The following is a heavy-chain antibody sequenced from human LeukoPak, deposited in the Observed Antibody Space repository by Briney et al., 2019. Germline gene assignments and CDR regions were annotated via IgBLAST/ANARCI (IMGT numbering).Heavy chain of an antibody. D-gene: IGHD4-11*01. Sequence: PSETLSLTCTVSGGSISSSSYYWSWIRQPPGKGLEWIGYIYHSGSTYYNPSLKSRVTISVDRSKNQFSLKLSSVTAADTAVYYCARANSNYEENAFDIWGQGTMVTVSS. CDR3: ARANSNYEENAFDI. J-gene: IGHJ3*02. CDR1: GGSISSSSYY. CDR2: IYHSGST. V-gene: IGHV4-30-2*01.